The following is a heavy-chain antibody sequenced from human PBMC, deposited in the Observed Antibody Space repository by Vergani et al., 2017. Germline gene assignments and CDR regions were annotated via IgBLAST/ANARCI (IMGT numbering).Heavy chain of an antibody. J-gene: IGHJ6*02. CDR3: ARVPAAMLNYYYYGMDV. CDR1: GYTFTGYY. V-gene: IGHV1-2*02. D-gene: IGHD2-2*01. CDR2: INPNSGGT. Sequence: QVQLVQSGAEVKKPGASVKVSCKASGYTFTGYYMHWVRQAPGQGLEWMGWINPNSGGTNYAQKFQGRVTMTRDTSISTAYMELRRLRSDDTAVYYCARVPAAMLNYYYYGMDVWGQGTTVIVSS.